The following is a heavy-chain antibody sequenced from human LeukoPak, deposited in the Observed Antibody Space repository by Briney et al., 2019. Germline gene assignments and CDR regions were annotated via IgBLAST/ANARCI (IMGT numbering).Heavy chain of an antibody. CDR3: ARMAYSGNYWTSFDY. CDR1: GFSLSTSGMR. V-gene: IGHV2-70*04. CDR2: IVWDDDK. J-gene: IGHJ4*02. D-gene: IGHD1-26*01. Sequence: SGPALVKPTQTLTLTCTFSGFSLSTSGMRVSWIRQPPGNALEWLARIVWDDDKFYRTSLKTRLTISKDTSKNQVVLTMTNMDPVDTATYYCARMAYSGNYWTSFDYWGQGTLVTVSS.